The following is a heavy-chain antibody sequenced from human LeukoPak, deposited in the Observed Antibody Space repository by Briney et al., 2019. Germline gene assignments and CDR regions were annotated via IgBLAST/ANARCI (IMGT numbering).Heavy chain of an antibody. D-gene: IGHD3-10*01. Sequence: PSETLSLTCTVSGGSISSYYWSWIRQPPGKGVEWIGYIYYSGSTNYNPSLKSRVTISVDTSKNQFSLKLSSVTAADTAVYYCARVSGSGIHYWGQGTLVTVSS. CDR2: IYYSGST. CDR3: ARVSGSGIHY. CDR1: GGSISSYY. J-gene: IGHJ4*02. V-gene: IGHV4-59*01.